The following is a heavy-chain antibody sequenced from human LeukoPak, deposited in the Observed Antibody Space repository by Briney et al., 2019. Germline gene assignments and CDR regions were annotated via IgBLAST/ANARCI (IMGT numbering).Heavy chain of an antibody. J-gene: IGHJ5*02. D-gene: IGHD6-19*01. Sequence: PSDTLSLTCTVSGGSITNYYWNWIRQPPGKGLEWIGFIYSSGTTNYNPSLKSRLTISLDTSKNQFSLKLTSMTAADTAVYYCARVIAVAASSFDPWGQGTLVTVSS. CDR2: IYSSGTT. V-gene: IGHV4-59*07. CDR1: GGSITNYY. CDR3: ARVIAVAASSFDP.